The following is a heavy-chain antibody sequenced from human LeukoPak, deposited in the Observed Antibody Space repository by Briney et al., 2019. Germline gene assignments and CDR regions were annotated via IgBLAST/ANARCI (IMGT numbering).Heavy chain of an antibody. D-gene: IGHD4-17*01. V-gene: IGHV4-34*01. CDR1: GMSFTSYY. CDR3: ARMTTGHDY. Sequence: PETLSLTCGVSGMSFTSYYWSWIRQTPGKGLEWIGEVNHSGYTNMNPSLKSRVTISVDTSKNQFSLMMTSVTAADTAVYFCARMTTGHDYWGQGTLVTVSS. J-gene: IGHJ4*02. CDR2: VNHSGYT.